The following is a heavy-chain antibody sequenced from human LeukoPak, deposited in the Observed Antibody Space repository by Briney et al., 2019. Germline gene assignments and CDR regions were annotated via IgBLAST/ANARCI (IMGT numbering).Heavy chain of an antibody. D-gene: IGHD5-18*01. Sequence: QPGGSLRLSCAASGITFSSHAMSWVRQAPGKGLEWVSVISGSGDTTYYADSVKGRFTISRDNSKNTLYLQMNSLRAEDTAVYYCTRDHSYATSDYWGQGTLVTVSS. CDR2: ISGSGDTT. CDR1: GITFSSHA. CDR3: TRDHSYATSDY. J-gene: IGHJ4*02. V-gene: IGHV3-23*01.